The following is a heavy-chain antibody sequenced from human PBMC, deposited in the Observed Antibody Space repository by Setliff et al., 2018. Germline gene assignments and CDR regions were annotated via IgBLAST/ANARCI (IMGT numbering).Heavy chain of an antibody. V-gene: IGHV3-11*04. CDR1: GFSFSYYY. Sequence: GESLKISCAASGFSFSYYYMSWVRQAPGKGLEWLSKISGDGITIYYTDSVRGRFTISRDNAKDSLYLQMNSLRAEDTALYYCARDGVFYAMDVWGRGTTVTV. D-gene: IGHD3-10*01. CDR3: ARDGVFYAMDV. CDR2: ISGDGITI. J-gene: IGHJ6*02.